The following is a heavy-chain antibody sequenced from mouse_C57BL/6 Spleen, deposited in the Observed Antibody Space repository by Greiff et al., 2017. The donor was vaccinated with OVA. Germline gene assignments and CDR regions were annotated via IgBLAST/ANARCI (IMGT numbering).Heavy chain of an antibody. V-gene: IGHV1-82*01. D-gene: IGHD2-5*01. CDR3: AKFPYSNYVYFDV. CDR1: GYAFSSSW. CDR2: IYPGDGDT. Sequence: QVQLKESGPELVKPGASVKISCKASGYAFSSSWMNWVKQRPGKGLEWIGRIYPGDGDTNYNGKFKGKATLTADKSSSTAYMQLSSLTSEDSAVYFCAKFPYSNYVYFDVWGTGTTVTVSS. J-gene: IGHJ1*03.